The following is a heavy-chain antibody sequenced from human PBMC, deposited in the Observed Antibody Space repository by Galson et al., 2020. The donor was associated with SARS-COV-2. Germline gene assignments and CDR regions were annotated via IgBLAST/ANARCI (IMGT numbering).Heavy chain of an antibody. Sequence: GESLKISCAASGFTFSSYSMNWVRQAPGKGLEWVSYISSSSSTIYYADSVKGRFTISRDNAKNSLYLQMNSLRAEDTAVYYCARGGADYWGQGTLVIVSS. D-gene: IGHD4-17*01. J-gene: IGHJ4*02. CDR2: ISSSSSTI. V-gene: IGHV3-48*04. CDR1: GFTFSSYS. CDR3: ARGGADY.